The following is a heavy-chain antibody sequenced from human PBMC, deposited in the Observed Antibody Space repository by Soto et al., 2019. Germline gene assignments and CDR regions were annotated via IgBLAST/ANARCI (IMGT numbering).Heavy chain of an antibody. CDR1: GFTFSDYY. CDR2: ISGSGTTI. V-gene: IGHV3-11*01. Sequence: QVQLVESGGTLVKPGGSLRLSCAASGFTFSDYYMSWIRQAPGKGLEWLSYISGSGTTIYYADSVKGRFTISRDNAKNSLYLQMNSLRAEDTAVYHCAGGLLPYFDWLLSGAFDIWGQGTMVTVSS. J-gene: IGHJ3*02. D-gene: IGHD3-9*01. CDR3: AGGLLPYFDWLLSGAFDI.